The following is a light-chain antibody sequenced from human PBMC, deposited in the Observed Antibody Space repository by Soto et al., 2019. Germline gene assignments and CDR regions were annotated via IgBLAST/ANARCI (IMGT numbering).Light chain of an antibody. J-gene: IGKJ5*01. CDR3: QQRSNWPSIT. V-gene: IGKV3-11*01. CDR2: DAS. Sequence: EIVLTQSPATLALCPGGRATLSCRASQSVSSYLAWYQQKPGQAPRLLISDASNRAPGIPVRFSGSGFGTDFTLTISSLEAEDSAVYYCQQRSNWPSITFGQGTRLEIK. CDR1: QSVSSY.